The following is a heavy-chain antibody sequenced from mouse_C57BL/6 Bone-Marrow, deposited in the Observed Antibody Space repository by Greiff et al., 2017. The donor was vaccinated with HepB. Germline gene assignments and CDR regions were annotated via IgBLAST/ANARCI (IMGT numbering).Heavy chain of an antibody. Sequence: EVKVVESGGGLVKPGGSLKLSCAASGFTFSDYGMHWVRQAPEKGLEWVAYISSGSSTIYYADTVKGRFTISRDNAKNTLFLQMTSLRSEDTAMYYRARRSYYGNYFDVWGTGTTVTVSS. CDR1: GFTFSDYG. CDR3: ARRSYYGNYFDV. CDR2: ISSGSSTI. D-gene: IGHD2-10*01. J-gene: IGHJ1*03. V-gene: IGHV5-17*01.